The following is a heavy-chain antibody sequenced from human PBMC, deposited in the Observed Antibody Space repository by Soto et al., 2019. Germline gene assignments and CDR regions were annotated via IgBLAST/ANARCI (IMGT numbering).Heavy chain of an antibody. CDR3: ARDRMVRGANSWGYYYYGMDV. V-gene: IGHV4-30-4*02. J-gene: IGHJ6*02. CDR2: IYYSGST. D-gene: IGHD3-10*01. CDR1: GGSISSGDYY. Sequence: SETLSLTCTVSGGSISSGDYYWSWIRQPPGKGLEWIGYIYYSGSTYYNPSLKSRVTISVDTSKNQFSLKLSSVTAADTAVYYCARDRMVRGANSWGYYYYGMDVWGQGTTVTVSS.